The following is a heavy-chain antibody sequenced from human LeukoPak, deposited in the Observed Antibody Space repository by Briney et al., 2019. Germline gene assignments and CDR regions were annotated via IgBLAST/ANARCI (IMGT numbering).Heavy chain of an antibody. Sequence: SETLSLTCAVYGGSFSGYYWSWIRQPPGKGLEWIGEINHSGSTNYNPSLKSRVTISVDTSKNQFSLKLSSVTAADTAVYYCARGRRGGGQLVRYYYYYYVDVWGKGTTVTVSS. J-gene: IGHJ6*03. CDR3: ARGRRGGGQLVRYYYYYYVDV. CDR2: INHSGST. D-gene: IGHD6-6*01. V-gene: IGHV4-34*01. CDR1: GGSFSGYY.